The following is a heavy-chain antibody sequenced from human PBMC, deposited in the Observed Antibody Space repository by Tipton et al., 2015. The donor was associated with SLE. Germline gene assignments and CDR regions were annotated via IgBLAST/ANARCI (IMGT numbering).Heavy chain of an antibody. CDR2: IFSTGIT. D-gene: IGHD4-17*01. CDR3: ARDSHTDYGDFYVDS. CDR1: GVSISRGSYF. Sequence: TLSLTCSVSGVSISRGSYFWTWIRQPAGKGLEWVGHIFSTGITDYNPSLKSRVSTSADTSKNQFSLNLDSMTAADTAVYYCARDSHTDYGDFYVDSWGQGTLVTVSS. J-gene: IGHJ4*02. V-gene: IGHV4-61*09.